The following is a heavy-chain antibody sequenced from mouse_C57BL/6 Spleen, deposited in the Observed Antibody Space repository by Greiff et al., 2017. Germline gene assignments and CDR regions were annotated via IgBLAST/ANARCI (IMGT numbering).Heavy chain of an antibody. CDR2: IDPSDSET. Sequence: QVQLQQPGAELVRPGSSVKLSCKASGYTFTSYWMHWVKQRPIQGLEWIGNIDPSDSETHYNQKFKDKATLTVDKSSSTAYMQLSSLTSEDSAVYCCARSGGGYYGSSYGYFDVWGTGTTVTVSS. CDR3: ARSGGGYYGSSYGYFDV. D-gene: IGHD1-1*01. J-gene: IGHJ1*03. V-gene: IGHV1-52*01. CDR1: GYTFTSYW.